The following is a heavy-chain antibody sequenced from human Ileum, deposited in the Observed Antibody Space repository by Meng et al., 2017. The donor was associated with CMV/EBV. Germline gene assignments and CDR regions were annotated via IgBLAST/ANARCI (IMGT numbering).Heavy chain of an antibody. CDR3: ARAPDYGGNSFDY. CDR2: IKEDGSEK. Sequence: GESLKISCGVSGFSFNTYWMSWVRQAPGKGLEWVANIKEDGSEKHYVDSVKGRFIISRDNAKNSLYLQMNSLRADDTAVYYCARAPDYGGNSFDYWGQGILVTVSS. V-gene: IGHV3-7*01. CDR1: GFSFNTYW. D-gene: IGHD4-23*01. J-gene: IGHJ4*02.